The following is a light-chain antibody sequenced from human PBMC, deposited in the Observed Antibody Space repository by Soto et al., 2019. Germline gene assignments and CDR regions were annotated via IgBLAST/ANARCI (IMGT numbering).Light chain of an antibody. J-gene: IGLJ2*01. V-gene: IGLV1-51*02. Sequence: QSVLTQPPSVSAAPGQKVTVSCSGSSSNIGSNYVSWYQQLPGTAPKLLIYEDNKRPSGIPDRFSGSKSGTSAILGITGLQTGDEADYYCGTFDGGPSAGPVFGGGTQLTVL. CDR1: SSNIGSNY. CDR3: GTFDGGPSAGPV. CDR2: EDN.